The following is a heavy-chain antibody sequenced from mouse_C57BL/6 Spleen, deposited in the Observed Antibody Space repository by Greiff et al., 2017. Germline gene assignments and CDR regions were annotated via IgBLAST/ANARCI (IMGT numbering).Heavy chain of an antibody. Sequence: QVQLQQPGAELVKPGASVKLSCKASGYTFTSYWMHWVKQRPGQGLEWIGMIHPNSGSTNYNEKFKSKATLTVDKSSSTAYMQLSSLTSEDSAVYYCARSSSSCWDFEVWGTGTTVTVSS. CDR2: IHPNSGST. CDR1: GYTFTSYW. V-gene: IGHV1-64*01. D-gene: IGHD1-1*01. J-gene: IGHJ1*03. CDR3: ARSSSSCWDFEV.